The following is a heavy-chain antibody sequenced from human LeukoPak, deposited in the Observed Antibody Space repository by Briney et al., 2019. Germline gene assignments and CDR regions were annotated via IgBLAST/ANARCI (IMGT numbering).Heavy chain of an antibody. CDR1: GFTFSSYA. J-gene: IGHJ4*02. CDR3: AREMDTAMVSDY. CDR2: ISYDGSNK. D-gene: IGHD5-18*01. Sequence: GGSLRLSCAASGFTFSSYAMHWVRQAPGKGLEGVAVISYDGSNKYYADSVKGRFTISRDNSKNTLYLQMNSLRAEDTAVYYCAREMDTAMVSDYWGQGTLVTVSS. V-gene: IGHV3-30-3*01.